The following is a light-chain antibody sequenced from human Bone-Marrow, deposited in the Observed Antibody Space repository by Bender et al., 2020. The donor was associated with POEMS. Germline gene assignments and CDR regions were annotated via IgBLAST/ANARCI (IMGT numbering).Light chain of an antibody. CDR2: DVS. Sequence: QSALTQPASMSGSPGQSITISCTGTSSDIGGYSFVSWYQQHPDKAPKLVIYDVSNRPSGVSNRFSGSKSGNTASLTISGLQAEDEADYYCCSFAIGGSFVFGTGTKVTVL. CDR1: SSDIGGYSF. V-gene: IGLV2-14*03. CDR3: CSFAIGGSFV. J-gene: IGLJ1*01.